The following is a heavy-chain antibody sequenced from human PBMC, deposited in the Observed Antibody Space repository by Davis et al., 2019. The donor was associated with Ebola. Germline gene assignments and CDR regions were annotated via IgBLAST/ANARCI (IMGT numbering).Heavy chain of an antibody. V-gene: IGHV3-7*01. CDR1: GFTVSSNY. CDR3: ARDGPVEVVVAATSPDWYFDL. Sequence: PGGSLRLSCAASGFTVSSNYMSWVRQAPGKGLEWVANIKQDGSEKYYVDSVKGRFTISRDNAKNSLYLQMNSLRAEDTAVYYCARDGPVEVVVAATSPDWYFDLWGRGTLVTVSS. D-gene: IGHD2-15*01. J-gene: IGHJ2*01. CDR2: IKQDGSEK.